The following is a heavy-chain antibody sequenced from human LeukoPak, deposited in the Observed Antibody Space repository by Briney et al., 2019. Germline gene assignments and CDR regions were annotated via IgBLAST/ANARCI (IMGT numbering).Heavy chain of an antibody. D-gene: IGHD3-16*01. J-gene: IGHJ5*02. CDR2: IYYSGST. CDR1: GGSISSGGYY. V-gene: IGHV4-31*03. Sequence: PSETLSLTCTVSGGSISSGGYYWSWIRQHPGKGLEWIGYIYYSGSTYYNPSLKSRVTISVDTSKNQFSLKLSSATAADTAVYYCARGQLDYVWGSVNWFDPWGQGTLVTVSS. CDR3: ARGQLDYVWGSVNWFDP.